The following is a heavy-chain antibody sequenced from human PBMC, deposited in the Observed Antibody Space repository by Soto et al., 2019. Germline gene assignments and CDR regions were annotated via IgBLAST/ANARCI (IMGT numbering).Heavy chain of an antibody. CDR1: GDSISSYY. CDR2: IYYSGST. CDR3: ARGVATIGP. Sequence: QVQLQESGPRLVKPSETLSLTCTVSGDSISSYYWSWIRHPPGKGLEWIGYIYYSGSTNYNPSLKSRVTISVDTPKNQSSLKLTSVTAADTAVYYCARGVATIGPWGQGTLVTVSS. D-gene: IGHD5-12*01. J-gene: IGHJ5*02. V-gene: IGHV4-59*01.